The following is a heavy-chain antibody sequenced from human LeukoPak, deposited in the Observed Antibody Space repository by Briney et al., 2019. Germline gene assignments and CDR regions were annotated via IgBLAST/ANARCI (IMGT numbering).Heavy chain of an antibody. Sequence: PGGSLRLSCAASGFPFNAYWMTWVRQAPGKGLEWVASIRQDGDTKYYVDSVKGRFTISRDNAMNSLYLQMNSLRAEDTAVYYCARRGGGKYFDYWGQGTLVTVSS. CDR1: GFPFNAYW. CDR3: ARRGGGKYFDY. J-gene: IGHJ4*02. CDR2: IRQDGDTK. V-gene: IGHV3-7*03. D-gene: IGHD3-16*01.